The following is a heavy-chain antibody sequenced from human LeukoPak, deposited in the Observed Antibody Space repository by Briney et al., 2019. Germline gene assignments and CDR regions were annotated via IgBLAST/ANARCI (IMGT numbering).Heavy chain of an antibody. V-gene: IGHV3-33*06. CDR2: IWYDGNNK. J-gene: IGHJ4*02. Sequence: PGRSLRLSCAASGFTFSGYGMHWVRQAPDKGLEWVAVIWYDGNNKYYADSVKGRFTISRDNSKNTLYLQMNSLRVEDTAVYYCAKDWGYTTMVSYYFDYWGQEALVTVSS. CDR1: GFTFSGYG. D-gene: IGHD5-18*01. CDR3: AKDWGYTTMVSYYFDY.